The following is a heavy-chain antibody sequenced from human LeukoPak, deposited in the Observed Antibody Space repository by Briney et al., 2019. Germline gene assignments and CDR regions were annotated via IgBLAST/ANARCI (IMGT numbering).Heavy chain of an antibody. CDR2: ILHSGYT. CDR3: ARHRGGGGYHYMDV. D-gene: IGHD2-21*01. Sequence: SETLSLTCTVSGGSLGRSNTYWGWIRQTPGKGLEWLGTILHSGYTYNNPSLKSRVTMSVDSSKNQFSLSLSSVSAADTAVYFCARHRGGGGYHYMDVWGKGTTVIVSS. J-gene: IGHJ6*03. CDR1: GGSLGRSNTY. V-gene: IGHV4-39*01.